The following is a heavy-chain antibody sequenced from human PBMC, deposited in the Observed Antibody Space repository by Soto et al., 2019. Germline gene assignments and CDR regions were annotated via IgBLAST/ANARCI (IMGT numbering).Heavy chain of an antibody. V-gene: IGHV1-8*01. D-gene: IGHD3-10*01. Sequence: QVQLVQAGADVKKPGASVKFSCKASGYTFTSYDINWVRQDTGQGLEWMGWMNPNSGNTGYAQKFQGRVTMTRNTSLSTAYMELSSLRSEDTAVYYCARAGVLLWFGEPNNWFDPWGQGTLVTVSS. CDR2: MNPNSGNT. J-gene: IGHJ5*02. CDR1: GYTFTSYD. CDR3: ARAGVLLWFGEPNNWFDP.